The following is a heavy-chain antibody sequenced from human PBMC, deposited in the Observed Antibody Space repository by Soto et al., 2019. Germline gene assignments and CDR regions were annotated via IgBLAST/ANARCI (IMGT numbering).Heavy chain of an antibody. CDR3: ARIGGKSYYDFWSGYPAFDY. Sequence: QVQLQESGPGLVKPSQTLSLTCTVSGGSISNASYYWSWIRQHPKKGLEWIGYIYYSGSTYYNPSIKSRVSISVDTSKNHFSLRLSSVTAADTAVYYCARIGGKSYYDFWSGYPAFDYWGQGTAVTVSS. J-gene: IGHJ4*02. CDR2: IYYSGST. D-gene: IGHD3-3*01. V-gene: IGHV4-31*03. CDR1: GGSISNASYY.